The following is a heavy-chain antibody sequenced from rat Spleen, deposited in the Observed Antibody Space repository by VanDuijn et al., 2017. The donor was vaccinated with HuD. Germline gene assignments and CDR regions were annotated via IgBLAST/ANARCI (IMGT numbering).Heavy chain of an antibody. Sequence: EVQLVESGGGLVQPGRSLKLSCAASGFTFSDYYMAWVRQAPKKGLEWVASIRYESSSTYYGDSVKGRFTISRDNAKSTLYLQMDSLRSEDTATYYCARYSGPFDYWGQGVMVTVSS. V-gene: IGHV5-22*01. D-gene: IGHD1-1*01. CDR2: IRYESSST. CDR3: ARYSGPFDY. J-gene: IGHJ2*01. CDR1: GFTFSDYY.